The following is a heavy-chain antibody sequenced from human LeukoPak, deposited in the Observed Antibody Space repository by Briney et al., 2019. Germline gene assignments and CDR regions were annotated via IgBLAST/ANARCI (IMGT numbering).Heavy chain of an antibody. Sequence: GGSLRLSCAASGFTVSSNYMSWVRQAPGKGLEWVSVIYSGGSTYYADSVKGRFTISRDNSKNTQYLQMNSLRAEDTAVYYCASNSGYDLDYYYMDVWGKGTTVTVSS. CDR1: GFTVSSNY. CDR3: ASNSGYDLDYYYMDV. J-gene: IGHJ6*03. CDR2: IYSGGST. D-gene: IGHD5-12*01. V-gene: IGHV3-53*01.